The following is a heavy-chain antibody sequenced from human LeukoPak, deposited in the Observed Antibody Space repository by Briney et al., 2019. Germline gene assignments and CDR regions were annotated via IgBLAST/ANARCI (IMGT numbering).Heavy chain of an antibody. CDR3: ARLSFTADAFDI. CDR2: IYNSGST. J-gene: IGHJ3*02. V-gene: IGHV4-59*08. Sequence: ASETLSLTCTVSGGSISSYCWSWIRQPQGKGLEWIGYIYNSGSTNYNPSLKSRVTISVDTSKNQFSLKLSSVTAADTAVYYCARLSFTADAFDIWGQGTMVTVSS. CDR1: GGSISSYC. D-gene: IGHD5-18*01.